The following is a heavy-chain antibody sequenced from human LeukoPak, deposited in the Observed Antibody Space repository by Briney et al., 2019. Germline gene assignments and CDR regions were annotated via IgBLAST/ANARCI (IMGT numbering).Heavy chain of an antibody. D-gene: IGHD3-22*01. CDR1: GFTFSSFA. Sequence: GGSLRLSRAASGFTFSSFAMSWVRQAPGKGLEWVSGVSGSGGSTYYADSVKGRFTISRDNSKNTLYLQMNGLRAEDTAVYYCATYRRGYHDTSESYYFDYWGQGTLVTVSS. V-gene: IGHV3-23*01. CDR2: VSGSGGST. J-gene: IGHJ4*02. CDR3: ATYRRGYHDTSESYYFDY.